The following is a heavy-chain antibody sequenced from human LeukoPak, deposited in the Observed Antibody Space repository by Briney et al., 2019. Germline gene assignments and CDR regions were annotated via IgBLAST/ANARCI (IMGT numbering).Heavy chain of an antibody. CDR3: ARDQPVIVVVPAASIHYSSSWYAGYGMDV. V-gene: IGHV3-30*03. CDR2: ISYDGSNK. J-gene: IGHJ6*02. CDR1: GFTFSSYG. Sequence: GGSLRLSCAASGFTFSSYGMHWVRQAPGKGLEWVAVISYDGSNKYYADSVKGRFTISRDNSKNTLYLQMNSLRAEDTAVYYCARDQPVIVVVPAASIHYSSSWYAGYGMDVWGQGTTVTVSS. D-gene: IGHD2-2*01.